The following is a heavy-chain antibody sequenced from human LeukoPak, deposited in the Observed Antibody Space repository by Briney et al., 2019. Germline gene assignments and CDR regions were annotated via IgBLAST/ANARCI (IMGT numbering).Heavy chain of an antibody. D-gene: IGHD3-22*01. CDR2: ISYDGSNK. J-gene: IGHJ6*02. Sequence: GSLLRSCAASGFTFSSYAMHWVRQAPGKGLEWLAVISYDGSNKYYADSVKGRFTISRDNSKNTPYLQMNSLRAEDTAVYYCARAGYYDSSGYLASGRYYYYYYGMDVWGQGTTVTVSS. CDR1: GFTFSSYA. V-gene: IGHV3-30-3*01. CDR3: ARAGYYDSSGYLASGRYYYYYYGMDV.